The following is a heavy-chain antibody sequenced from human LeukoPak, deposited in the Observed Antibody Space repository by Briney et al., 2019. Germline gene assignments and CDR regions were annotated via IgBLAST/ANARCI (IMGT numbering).Heavy chain of an antibody. D-gene: IGHD2-15*01. CDR3: AKGSFSRWTTQSYFDY. J-gene: IGHJ4*02. Sequence: ASVKVSCKASGYTFTSYDIYWLRQAPGQGPEWMGWMSPNSGNTGSAQRFQGRVTMTRDTSMSSAYMELSNLRPEDTAVYYCAKGSFSRWTTQSYFDYWGQGTLVTVSS. CDR1: GYTFTSYD. CDR2: MSPNSGNT. V-gene: IGHV1-8*01.